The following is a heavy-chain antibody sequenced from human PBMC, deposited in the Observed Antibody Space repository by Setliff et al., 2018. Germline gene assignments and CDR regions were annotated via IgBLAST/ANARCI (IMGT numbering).Heavy chain of an antibody. J-gene: IGHJ6*03. CDR2: ISSNGSST. Sequence: LRLYCAASGFTFSNYAMHWVRQAPGRGLEYVSAISSNGSSTYYADSVKGRFTISRDNSKNTLYLQMGSLRAEDMAVYYCARAAYSTRWYGYYYYMDVWGKGTTVTVSS. V-gene: IGHV3-64*02. CDR1: GFTFSNYA. CDR3: ARAAYSTRWYGYYYYMDV. D-gene: IGHD6-13*01.